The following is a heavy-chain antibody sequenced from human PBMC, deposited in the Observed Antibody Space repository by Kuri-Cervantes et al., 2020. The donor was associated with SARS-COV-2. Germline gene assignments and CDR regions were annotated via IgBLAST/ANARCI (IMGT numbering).Heavy chain of an antibody. CDR3: ARWGRGSVLRFLEWSGYGMDV. J-gene: IGHJ6*02. V-gene: IGHV4-59*12. CDR1: GGSISSYY. D-gene: IGHD3-3*01. CDR2: IYYSGST. Sequence: SETLSLTCTVSGGSISSYYWSRIRQPPGKGLEWIGYIYYSGSTNYNPSLKSRVTISVDTSKNQFSLKLSSVAAADTAVYYCARWGRGSVLRFLEWSGYGMDVWGQGTTVTVSS.